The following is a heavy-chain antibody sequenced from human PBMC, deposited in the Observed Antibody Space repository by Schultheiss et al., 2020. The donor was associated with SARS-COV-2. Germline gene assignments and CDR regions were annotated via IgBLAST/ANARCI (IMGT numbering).Heavy chain of an antibody. Sequence: GGSLRLSCAASGFTFSSYAMTWVRQAPGKGLEWVSAISGSGTGTYYADSVKGRFTISRDYSKNTLYLQMNSLRAEDTAVYYCAKEGVGSGWYDKAAFDIWGQGTMVTVSS. CDR1: GFTFSSYA. J-gene: IGHJ3*02. V-gene: IGHV3-23*01. D-gene: IGHD6-19*01. CDR2: ISGSGTGT. CDR3: AKEGVGSGWYDKAAFDI.